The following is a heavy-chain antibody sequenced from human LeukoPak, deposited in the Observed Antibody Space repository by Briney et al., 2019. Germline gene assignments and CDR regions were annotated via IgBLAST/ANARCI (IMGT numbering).Heavy chain of an antibody. CDR3: ARHRTRGSSGYSS. CDR2: INHSGST. CDR1: GGSISSSSYY. V-gene: IGHV4-39*07. D-gene: IGHD3-22*01. J-gene: IGHJ5*02. Sequence: PSETLSLTCTVSGGSISSSSYYWGWIRQPPGKGLEWIGEINHSGSTNYNPSLKSRVTISVDTSKNQFSLKLSSVTAADTAVYYCARHRTRGSSGYSSWGQGTLVTVSS.